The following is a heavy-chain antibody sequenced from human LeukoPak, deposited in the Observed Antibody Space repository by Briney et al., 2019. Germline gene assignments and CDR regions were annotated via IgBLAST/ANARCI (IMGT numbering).Heavy chain of an antibody. Sequence: ASVKVSCKVSGYTLTELSMHWVRQAPGKGLEWMGGFDPEDGETIYAQKFQGRVTMTEDTSTDTAYMELSSLRSEDTAVYYCATCSGTSCYGFLFDYWGQGTLVTVSS. V-gene: IGHV1-24*01. CDR1: GYTLTELS. CDR2: FDPEDGET. D-gene: IGHD2-2*01. J-gene: IGHJ4*02. CDR3: ATCSGTSCYGFLFDY.